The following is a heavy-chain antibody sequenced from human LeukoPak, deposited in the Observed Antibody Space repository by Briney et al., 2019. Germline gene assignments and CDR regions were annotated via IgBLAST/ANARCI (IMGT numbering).Heavy chain of an antibody. V-gene: IGHV3-33*06. D-gene: IGHD6-19*01. CDR3: AKELAKKYSSGWEDDAFDI. CDR2: IWEDGTNI. J-gene: IGHJ3*02. Sequence: TGGSLRLSCAASGFTFSIYGMHWVRQAPRKGLEWVAVIWEDGTNIRYADSVKGRFTISRDNSKNTLYLQMNSLRAEDTAVYYCAKELAKKYSSGWEDDAFDIWGQGTIVIVSS. CDR1: GFTFSIYG.